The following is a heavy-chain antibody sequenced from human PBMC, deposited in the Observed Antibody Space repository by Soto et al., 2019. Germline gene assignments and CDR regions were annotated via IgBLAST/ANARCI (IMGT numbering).Heavy chain of an antibody. D-gene: IGHD3-22*01. CDR3: ARENYYGSSGYYSYFDY. V-gene: IGHV3-30-3*01. Sequence: PGGSLRLSCAASGFTFSSYAMHWVRQAPGKGLKWVAVISYDGSNKYYADSVKGRFTISRDNSKNTLYLQMNSLRAEDTAVYYCARENYYGSSGYYSYFDYWGQGTLVTVPQ. CDR1: GFTFSSYA. CDR2: ISYDGSNK. J-gene: IGHJ4*02.